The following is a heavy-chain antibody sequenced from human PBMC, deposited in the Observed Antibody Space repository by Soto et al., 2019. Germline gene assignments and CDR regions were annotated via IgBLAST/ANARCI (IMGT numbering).Heavy chain of an antibody. D-gene: IGHD7-27*01. Sequence: QVQLQQWGAGLLKPSETLSLTWAVYGGSFSAYYWNWIRQPPGKGLEWVGEINHSGSTNYNPSLKSRVTLSVDTTKNQFSLKLSSVTAADTAVYYCARGWGRIFDYWGQGTLVTVSS. CDR1: GGSFSAYY. CDR3: ARGWGRIFDY. CDR2: INHSGST. J-gene: IGHJ4*02. V-gene: IGHV4-34*01.